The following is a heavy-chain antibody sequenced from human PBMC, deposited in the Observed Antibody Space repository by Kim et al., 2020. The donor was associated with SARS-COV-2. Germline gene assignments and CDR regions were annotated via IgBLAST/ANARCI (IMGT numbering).Heavy chain of an antibody. J-gene: IGHJ4*02. D-gene: IGHD1-26*01. Sequence: GGSLRLSCAASGFTFSGYGMSWVHQAPGKGLEWVSAVSDTGADRNYANSVKGRFTISRDNSKNTLYLQMNSLRDEDTAVYYCAKRLGPTTPNFDYWGQGTLVTASS. V-gene: IGHV3-23*01. CDR3: AKRLGPTTPNFDY. CDR1: GFTFSGYG. CDR2: VSDTGADR.